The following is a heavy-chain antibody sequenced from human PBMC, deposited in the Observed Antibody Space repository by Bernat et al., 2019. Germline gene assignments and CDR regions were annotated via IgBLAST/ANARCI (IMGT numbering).Heavy chain of an antibody. Sequence: QVQLQESGPGLVKPSETLSLTCSVSDGSVTNYFWSWIRQPPGKGLEWLGYISHSGSTNYNPSLKSRIIMSIDTSKNQFSLRLSSVTAADTAVYFCARHLRTEINRAFDGWGQGTVVTVSS. CDR3: ARHLRTEINRAFDG. CDR1: DGSVTNYF. CDR2: ISHSGST. V-gene: IGHV4-59*08. D-gene: IGHD1-1*01. J-gene: IGHJ3*01.